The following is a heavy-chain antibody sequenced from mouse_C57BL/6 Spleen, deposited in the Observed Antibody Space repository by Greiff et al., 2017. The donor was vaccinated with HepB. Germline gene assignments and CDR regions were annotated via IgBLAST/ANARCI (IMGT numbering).Heavy chain of an antibody. D-gene: IGHD2-1*01. Sequence: VQLQQSDAELVKPGASVKISCKVSGYTFTDHTIHWMKQRPEQGLEWIGYIYPRDGSTKYNEKFKGKARLTGDKSSSTDYIQPNSLTSEDSAVYFCARDYYGNYWLAYWGQGTLVTVSA. CDR2: IYPRDGST. J-gene: IGHJ3*01. CDR1: GYTFTDHT. V-gene: IGHV1-78*01. CDR3: ARDYYGNYWLAY.